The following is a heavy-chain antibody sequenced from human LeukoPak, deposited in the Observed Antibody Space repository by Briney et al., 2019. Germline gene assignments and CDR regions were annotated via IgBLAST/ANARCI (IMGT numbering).Heavy chain of an antibody. J-gene: IGHJ4*02. Sequence: GGSLRLSCAVSGFTFSNYDMNWVRQAPGKGPEWITTISASGIHIYYADSAKGRSTISRDNSRNTLELQMNSLRGEDTAVYYCVRMVSGDSWGQGTLVTVTS. V-gene: IGHV3-23*01. D-gene: IGHD2-8*01. CDR2: ISASGIHI. CDR3: VRMVSGDS. CDR1: GFTFSNYD.